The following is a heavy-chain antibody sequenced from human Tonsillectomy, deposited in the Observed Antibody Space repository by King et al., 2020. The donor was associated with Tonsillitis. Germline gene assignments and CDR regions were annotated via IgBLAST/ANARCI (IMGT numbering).Heavy chain of an antibody. J-gene: IGHJ4*02. D-gene: IGHD6-19*01. CDR2: ISYDARRE. CDR3: ARERLYSSSWGSDY. CDR1: GFAFSSYA. V-gene: IGHV3-33*05. Sequence: VQLVESGGGAVQPGTSLRLSCASSGFAFSSYAMHWVRQAPGKGLEWVAIISYDARREVYADSVKGRFTISRDNSNNTLYLQMSSLRAEDTAVYYCARERLYSSSWGSDYWGQGSLLTVSS.